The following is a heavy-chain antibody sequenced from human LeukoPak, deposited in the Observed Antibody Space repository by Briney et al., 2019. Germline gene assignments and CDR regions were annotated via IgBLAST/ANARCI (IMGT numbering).Heavy chain of an antibody. CDR1: GFTFSNAW. CDR2: IKSKTDGGTT. D-gene: IGHD6-13*01. J-gene: IGHJ3*02. CDR3: ITVGAIAAVGTGAFDI. V-gene: IGHV3-15*01. Sequence: GGSLRLSCAASGFTFSNAWMSWVRQAPGKGLEWVGRIKSKTDGGTTDYAAPVKGRFTISRDDSKNTLYPQMNSLKTEDTAVYYCITVGAIAAVGTGAFDIWGQGTMVTVSS.